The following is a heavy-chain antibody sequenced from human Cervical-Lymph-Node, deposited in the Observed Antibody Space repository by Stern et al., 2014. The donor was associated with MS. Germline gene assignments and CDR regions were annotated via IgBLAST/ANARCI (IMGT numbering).Heavy chain of an antibody. V-gene: IGHV3-74*02. CDR3: ATLGWADY. CDR2: IDSDGSTT. J-gene: IGHJ4*02. CDR1: GFSFSNYW. Sequence: EMQLVESGGGLVPPGGSLRLSCAASGFSFSNYWMHWVRQAPGKGLVWVSRIDSDGSTTGYADSVKGRFTISRDNAKNTLYLQMNSLRAEDTAVYYCATLGWADYWGQGTLVTVSS. D-gene: IGHD5-24*01.